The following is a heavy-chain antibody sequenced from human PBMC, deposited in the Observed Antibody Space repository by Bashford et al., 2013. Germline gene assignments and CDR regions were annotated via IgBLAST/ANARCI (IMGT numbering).Heavy chain of an antibody. CDR3: VKDYTLLNVVGHNAIFDY. J-gene: IGHJ4*02. CDR2: LIENGRDT. Sequence: VRQAPGKGLEWVSGLIENGRDTYYADSVKGRFTVSRDNSKNMLYLQMDSLRTEDTAIYYCVKDYTLLNVVGHNAIFDYWGQGTLVTVSS. D-gene: IGHD3-16*01. V-gene: IGHV3-23*01.